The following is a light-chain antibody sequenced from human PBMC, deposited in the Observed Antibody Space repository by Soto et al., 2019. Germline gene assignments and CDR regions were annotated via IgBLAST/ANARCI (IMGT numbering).Light chain of an antibody. CDR2: GAS. Sequence: EIVMTQSPVTLSVSPGERATLSCRASQSVSSKLAWYQQKPGQAPRLLIYGASTTATGIPARFSGSGSETEFTLSISSLQSEDFAVYYCQQYNNWPQTFGQGTQLEIK. CDR1: QSVSSK. CDR3: QQYNNWPQT. J-gene: IGKJ2*01. V-gene: IGKV3-15*01.